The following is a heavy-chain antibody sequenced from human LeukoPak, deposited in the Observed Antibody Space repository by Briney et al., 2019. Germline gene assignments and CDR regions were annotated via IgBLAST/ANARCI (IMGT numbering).Heavy chain of an antibody. CDR1: GFTFDDYA. Sequence: GGSLRLSCAASGFTFDDYAMHWVRQAPGKGLEWVSGISWNSGSIGYADSVKGRFTISRDNAENSLYLQMNSLRAEDTALYYCAKGSSYGNFDYWGQGTLVTVSS. J-gene: IGHJ4*02. CDR3: AKGSSYGNFDY. CDR2: ISWNSGSI. D-gene: IGHD5-18*01. V-gene: IGHV3-9*01.